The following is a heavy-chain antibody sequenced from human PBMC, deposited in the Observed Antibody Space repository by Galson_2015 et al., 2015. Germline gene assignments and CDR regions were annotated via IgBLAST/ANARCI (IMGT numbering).Heavy chain of an antibody. CDR3: ASYGDPRGYYYYYYMDV. CDR1: GFTFSSYS. D-gene: IGHD4-17*01. V-gene: IGHV3-21*01. CDR2: ISSSSSYI. J-gene: IGHJ6*03. Sequence: SLRLSCAASGFTFSSYSMNWVRQAPGKGLEWVSSISSSSSYIYYADSVKGRFTISRDNAKNSLYLQMNSLRAEDTAVYYCASYGDPRGYYYYYYMDVWGKGTTVTVS.